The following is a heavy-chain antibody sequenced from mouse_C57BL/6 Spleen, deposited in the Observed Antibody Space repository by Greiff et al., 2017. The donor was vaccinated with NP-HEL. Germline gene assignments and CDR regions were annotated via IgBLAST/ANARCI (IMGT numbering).Heavy chain of an antibody. D-gene: IGHD2-4*01. V-gene: IGHV3-6*01. J-gene: IGHJ3*01. CDR2: ISYDGSN. Sequence: EVQLQQSGPGLVKPSQSLSLTCSVTGYSITSGYYWNWIRQFPGNKLEWMGYISYDGSNNYNPSLKNRISITRDTSKNQFFLKLNSVTTEDTATYYCARSAYDYARFAYWGQGTLVTVSA. CDR1: GYSITSGYY. CDR3: ARSAYDYARFAY.